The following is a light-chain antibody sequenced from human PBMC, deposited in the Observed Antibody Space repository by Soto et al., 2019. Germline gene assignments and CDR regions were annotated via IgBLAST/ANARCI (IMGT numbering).Light chain of an antibody. V-gene: IGKV1-39*01. J-gene: IGKJ2*03. Sequence: DIQMTQSPSSLSASVGDRVTITCRASQGVSAYLNWYQQRPGKPPKLLIHTASTLQSGVPSRFSGSGSGTDFTLTISSLQPEDFATYYCQQTYSTLNSFGQGTKLEI. CDR2: TAS. CDR1: QGVSAY. CDR3: QQTYSTLNS.